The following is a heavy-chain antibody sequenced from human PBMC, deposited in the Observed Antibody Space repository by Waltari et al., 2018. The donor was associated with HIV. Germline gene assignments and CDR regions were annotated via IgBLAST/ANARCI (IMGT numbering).Heavy chain of an antibody. Sequence: QVQLVQSGAEVKKPGASVKVSCKASGYTFTGYYMHWVRQAPGQGLEWIGWTNPNSGGTNYAQKFQGRVTMTRDTSISTAYMELSRLRSDDTAVYYCARSYYGSGNWFDPWGQGTLVTVSS. CDR3: ARSYYGSGNWFDP. V-gene: IGHV1-2*02. CDR2: TNPNSGGT. D-gene: IGHD3-10*01. J-gene: IGHJ5*02. CDR1: GYTFTGYY.